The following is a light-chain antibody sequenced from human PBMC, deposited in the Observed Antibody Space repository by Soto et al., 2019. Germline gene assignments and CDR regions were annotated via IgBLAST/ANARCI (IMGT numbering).Light chain of an antibody. CDR1: KLGDKY. CDR2: QDS. Sequence: ELTQPPSVSVSPGQTASITCSGDKLGDKYACWYQQKPGQSPVLVIYQDSKRPSGIPERFSGSNSGNTATLTISGTQAMDEADYYCQAWDSSTDVVFGGGTKVTVL. J-gene: IGLJ2*01. V-gene: IGLV3-1*01. CDR3: QAWDSSTDVV.